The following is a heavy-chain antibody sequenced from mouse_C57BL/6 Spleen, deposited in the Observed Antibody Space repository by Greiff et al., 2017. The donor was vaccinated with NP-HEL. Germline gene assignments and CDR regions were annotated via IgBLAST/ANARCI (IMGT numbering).Heavy chain of an antibody. CDR3: ARHLRPPYAMDY. J-gene: IGHJ4*01. Sequence: EVMLVESGGGLVQPGGSLKLSCAASGFTFSDYYMYWVRQTPEKRLEWVAYISNGGGSTYYPDTVKGRFTISRDNAKNTLYLQMSRLKSEDTAMYYCARHLRPPYAMDYWGQGTSVTVSS. D-gene: IGHD2-12*01. CDR2: ISNGGGST. CDR1: GFTFSDYY. V-gene: IGHV5-12*01.